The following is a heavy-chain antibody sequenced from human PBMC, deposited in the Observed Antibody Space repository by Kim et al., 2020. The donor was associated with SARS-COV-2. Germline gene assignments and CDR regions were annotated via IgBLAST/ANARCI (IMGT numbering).Heavy chain of an antibody. J-gene: IGHJ4*02. D-gene: IGHD1-1*01. CDR1: GGSISSSTQY. CDR2: IHYSGTT. Sequence: PSETLSLTCNVAGGSISSSTQYWGWIRQPPGKGLEWIAYIHYSGTTYFNPSLRSRVTLSVDTSRDQFSLRLNSVTAADTAVYYCARLRYTGYFDSWGQGSLVTVSS. V-gene: IGHV4-39*01. CDR3: ARLRYTGYFDS.